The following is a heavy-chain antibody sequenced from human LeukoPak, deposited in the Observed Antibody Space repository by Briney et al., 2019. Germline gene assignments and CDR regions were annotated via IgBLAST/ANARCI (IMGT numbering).Heavy chain of an antibody. D-gene: IGHD6-13*01. J-gene: IGHJ5*02. CDR3: ARAYSSSWYWNWFDP. CDR1: GYSISSGYY. CDR2: IYNSGST. V-gene: IGHV4-38-2*02. Sequence: SGTLSLTCTVSGYSISSGYYWGWIRQAPGKGLEWIGSIYNSGSTYYNPSLKSRVTISVGMSKNQFSLKMSSVTAADTAVYYCARAYSSSWYWNWFDPWGQGTLVTVSS.